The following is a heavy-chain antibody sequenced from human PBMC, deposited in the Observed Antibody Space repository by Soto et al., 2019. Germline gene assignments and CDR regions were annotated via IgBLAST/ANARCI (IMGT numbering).Heavy chain of an antibody. CDR3: ARSGSSWSIYYYYGMDV. J-gene: IGHJ6*02. Sequence: TLSLSCTVSGGSISSGDYYWSWIRQHPGKGLEWVGYIYYSGSTYYNPSLKSRVTISVDTSKNQFSLKLSSVTAADTAVYYCARSGSSWSIYYYYGMDVWGQGTTVTVSS. V-gene: IGHV4-31*03. CDR2: IYYSGST. CDR1: GGSISSGDYY. D-gene: IGHD6-13*01.